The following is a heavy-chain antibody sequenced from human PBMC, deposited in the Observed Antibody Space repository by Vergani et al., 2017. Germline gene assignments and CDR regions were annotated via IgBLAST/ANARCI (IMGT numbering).Heavy chain of an antibody. D-gene: IGHD3-3*01. V-gene: IGHV3-74*01. Sequence: EVELVESGGGLVQPGGSLRLSCAASGFTFNEYWMHWARQVPGKGLVWVSGMNGDGDTISYADSVKGRFTISRDNAKNTLFLQMNSLRAEDTAVYYSARARKFRFGVVWENWFDPWGQGTLVTVSS. CDR2: MNGDGDTI. CDR3: ARARKFRFGVVWENWFDP. J-gene: IGHJ5*02. CDR1: GFTFNEYW.